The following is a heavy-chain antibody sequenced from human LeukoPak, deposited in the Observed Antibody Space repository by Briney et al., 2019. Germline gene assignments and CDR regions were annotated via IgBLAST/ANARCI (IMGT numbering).Heavy chain of an antibody. CDR3: ARSGYSSGWYAGD. CDR2: IIPIFGTA. Sequence: SVKVSCKASGGTFSSYAISWVRQAPGQGLEWMGGIIPIFGTANYAQKFQGRVAITADESTSTAYMELSSLRSEDTAVYYCARSGYSSGWYAGDWGQGTLVTVSS. D-gene: IGHD6-19*01. J-gene: IGHJ4*02. CDR1: GGTFSSYA. V-gene: IGHV1-69*13.